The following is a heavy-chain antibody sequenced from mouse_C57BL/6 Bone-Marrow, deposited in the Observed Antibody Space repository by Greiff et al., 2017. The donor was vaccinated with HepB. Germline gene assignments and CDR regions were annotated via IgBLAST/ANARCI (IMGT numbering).Heavy chain of an antibody. D-gene: IGHD2-4*01. Sequence: DVQLQESGPGLVKPSQSLSLTCSVTGYSITSGYYWNWIRQFPGNKLEWMGYISYDGSNNYNPSLKNRISITRDTSKNQFFLKLNSVTTEDTATYYCARVYDYGYAMDYWGQGTSVTVSS. CDR3: ARVYDYGYAMDY. J-gene: IGHJ4*01. V-gene: IGHV3-6*01. CDR2: ISYDGSN. CDR1: GYSITSGYY.